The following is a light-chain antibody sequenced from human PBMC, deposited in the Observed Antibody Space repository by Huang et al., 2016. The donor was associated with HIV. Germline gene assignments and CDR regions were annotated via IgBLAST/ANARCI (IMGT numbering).Light chain of an antibody. CDR1: KHISNS. V-gene: IGKV1-NL1*01. Sequence: DIKMTPSPFSLSASIGDRITITCLATKHISNSLAWDQQKPGQAPKRLLYAASRLKSGVPSRFSGSGSGTTYTLSISSLRPEDFATYYCQQYFTTPPWTFGQGTKLEIK. J-gene: IGKJ2*01. CDR3: QQYFTTPPWT. CDR2: AAS.